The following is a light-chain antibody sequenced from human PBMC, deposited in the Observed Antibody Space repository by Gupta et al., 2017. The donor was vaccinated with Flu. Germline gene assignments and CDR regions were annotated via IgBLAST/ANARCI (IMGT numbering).Light chain of an antibody. CDR1: SSNIGAGSD. Sequence: QSVLTQPPSVSGAPGQRVPISCTGSSSNIGAGSDVHWYQQLPGTAPKLLIYGDRYRPSGVPDRFSGSKSGTPASLAITGLQAEDEADYYCQSYDISRSASVFGGGTRLTVL. J-gene: IGLJ3*02. V-gene: IGLV1-40*01. CDR3: QSYDISRSASV. CDR2: GDR.